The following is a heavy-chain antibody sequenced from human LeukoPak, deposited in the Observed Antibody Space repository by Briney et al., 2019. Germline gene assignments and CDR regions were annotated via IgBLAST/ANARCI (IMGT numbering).Heavy chain of an antibody. D-gene: IGHD1-1*01. V-gene: IGHV3-23*01. J-gene: IGHJ3*02. CDR2: ISGSGGST. CDR3: AKVNWNDAFDI. CDR1: GFTFSTYG. Sequence: GRSLRLSCAASGFTFSTYGMHWVRQAPGKGLEWVSAISGSGGSTYYTDSVKGRFTISRDNSKNTLYLQMNSLRAEDTAVYYCAKVNWNDAFDIWGQGTMVTVSS.